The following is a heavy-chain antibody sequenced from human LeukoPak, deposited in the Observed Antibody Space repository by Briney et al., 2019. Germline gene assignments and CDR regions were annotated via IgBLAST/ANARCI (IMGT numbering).Heavy chain of an antibody. Sequence: PSETLSLTCTVSGGSISSYYWNWIRQPPGKGLEWIGYIHHSGRSNYNPSFKSRVTMSVDTSKNQFSLKLNSMTAADTAVYFCARGRYNDYGFDYWGQGTLVTVSS. D-gene: IGHD4-17*01. CDR3: ARGRYNDYGFDY. CDR2: IHHSGRS. V-gene: IGHV4-59*01. CDR1: GGSISSYY. J-gene: IGHJ4*02.